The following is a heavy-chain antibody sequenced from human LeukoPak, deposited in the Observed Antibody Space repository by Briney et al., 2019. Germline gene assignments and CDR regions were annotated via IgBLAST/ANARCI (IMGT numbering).Heavy chain of an antibody. J-gene: IGHJ2*01. V-gene: IGHV1-69*05. Sequence: GAPVKVSCQASRGTFTRYAISWVPQAPGPGLEWMGGIIPIFATANYAQKFHGTVTIPTAESTSTAYMQLTSIRAAPTPRSYFATRGDGHQGLWYFDLWGRGTLVTVSS. CDR3: ATRGDGHQGLWYFDL. CDR2: IIPIFATA. CDR1: RGTFTRYA. D-gene: IGHD3-16*01.